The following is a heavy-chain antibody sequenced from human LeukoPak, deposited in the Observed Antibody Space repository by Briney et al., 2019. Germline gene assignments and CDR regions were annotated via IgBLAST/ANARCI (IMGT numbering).Heavy chain of an antibody. D-gene: IGHD3-22*01. Sequence: ASVKVSCKASGYTFTSYYMHWVRQAPGQGLEWMGIINPSGGSTSYAQKFQGRVTMTRDMSTSTVYMELSGLRSEDTAVYYCARGLSSGYYFGPFDPWGQGTLVTVSS. CDR3: ARGLSSGYYFGPFDP. CDR1: GYTFTSYY. CDR2: INPSGGST. V-gene: IGHV1-46*01. J-gene: IGHJ5*02.